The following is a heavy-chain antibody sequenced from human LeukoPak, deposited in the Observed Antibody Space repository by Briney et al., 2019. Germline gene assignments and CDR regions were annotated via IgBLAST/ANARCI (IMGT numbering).Heavy chain of an antibody. CDR2: ISGGGGST. CDR3: AKDGDSSGYYRYYFDY. J-gene: IGHJ4*02. CDR1: GFIFSNYA. Sequence: GGSLRLSCAASGFIFSNYAMSWVRQAPGKGLEWVSAISGGGGSTYYADSVKGRFTISRDSSKNTLYLQMNSLRAEDTAVYFCAKDGDSSGYYRYYFDYWGQGTLVTVSS. V-gene: IGHV3-23*01. D-gene: IGHD3-22*01.